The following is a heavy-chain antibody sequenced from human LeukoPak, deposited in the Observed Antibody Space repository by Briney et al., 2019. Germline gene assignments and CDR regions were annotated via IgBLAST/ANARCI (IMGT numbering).Heavy chain of an antibody. CDR1: GGSISSYY. CDR2: IYYSGST. D-gene: IGHD7-27*01. J-gene: IGHJ5*02. Sequence: KPSETLSLTCTVSGGSISSYYWSWIRQPPGKGLEWIGYIYYSGSTNYNPSLKSRVTISVDTSKNQFSLKLSSVTAADTAVYYCARLTGDLDWFDPWGQGTLVTVSS. V-gene: IGHV4-59*01. CDR3: ARLTGDLDWFDP.